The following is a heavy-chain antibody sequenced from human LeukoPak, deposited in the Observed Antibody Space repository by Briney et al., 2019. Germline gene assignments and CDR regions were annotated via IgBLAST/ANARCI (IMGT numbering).Heavy chain of an antibody. CDR2: ISNDGSEK. D-gene: IGHD3-10*01. J-gene: IGHJ4*02. CDR1: GFTFSSYV. Sequence: GGSLRLSCAASGFTFSSYVMHWVRQAPGKGLECVAVISNDGSEKYYADSVKGRFTISRDNSKNTLYLQMNSLGPEDTALYYCARDGGFTRGWTYGAGDYWGQGTLVAVSS. V-gene: IGHV3-30*04. CDR3: ARDGGFTRGWTYGAGDY.